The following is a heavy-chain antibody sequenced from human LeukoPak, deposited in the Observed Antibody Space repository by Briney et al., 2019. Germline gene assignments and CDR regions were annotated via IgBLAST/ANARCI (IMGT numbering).Heavy chain of an antibody. CDR2: ISGSGGST. J-gene: IGHJ4*02. Sequence: PGGSLRLSCAASGFTFGSYAMSWVRQAPGKGLEWVSAISGSGGSTYYADSVKGRFTISRDNSKNTLYLQMNSLRAEDTAVYYCAKDQGILGATPHFDYWGQGTLVTVSS. CDR3: AKDQGILGATPHFDY. V-gene: IGHV3-23*01. CDR1: GFTFGSYA. D-gene: IGHD1-26*01.